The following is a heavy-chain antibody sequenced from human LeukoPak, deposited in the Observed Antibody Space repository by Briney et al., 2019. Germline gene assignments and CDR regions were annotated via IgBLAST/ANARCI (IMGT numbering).Heavy chain of an antibody. Sequence: GGFLRLSCAASGFTFSSYSMNWVRQAPGKGLEWVSYISSSSSTIYFADSVKGRFTISRDTAKNSLYLQMNSLRAEDTAVYYCARGHYGDYVPFDYWGQGTLVTVSS. D-gene: IGHD4-17*01. J-gene: IGHJ4*02. CDR1: GFTFSSYS. CDR2: ISSSSSTI. V-gene: IGHV3-48*01. CDR3: ARGHYGDYVPFDY.